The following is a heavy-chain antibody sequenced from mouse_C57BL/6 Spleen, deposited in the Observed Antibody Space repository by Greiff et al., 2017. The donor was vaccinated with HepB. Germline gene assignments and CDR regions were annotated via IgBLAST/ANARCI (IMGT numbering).Heavy chain of an antibody. D-gene: IGHD1-1*01. J-gene: IGHJ1*03. Sequence: EVQVVESGGGLVKPGGSLKLSCAASGFTFSDYGMHWVRQAPEKGLEWVAYISSGSSTIYYADTVKGRFTISRDNAKNTLFLQMTSLRSEDTAMYYCATGSSYDWYFDVWGTGTTVTVSS. V-gene: IGHV5-17*01. CDR2: ISSGSSTI. CDR1: GFTFSDYG. CDR3: ATGSSYDWYFDV.